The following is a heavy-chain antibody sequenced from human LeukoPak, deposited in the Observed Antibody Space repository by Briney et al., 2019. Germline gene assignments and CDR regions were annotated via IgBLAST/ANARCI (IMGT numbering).Heavy chain of an antibody. CDR1: GYTLTELS. V-gene: IGHV1-24*01. CDR3: AREGGSGSYYNDDAFDI. Sequence: ASVKVSCKVSGYTLTELSMHWVRQAPGKGLEWMGGFDPEDGETIYAQKFQGRVTMTEDTSTDTAYMELSSLRSEDTAVYYCAREGGSGSYYNDDAFDIWGQGTMVTVSS. J-gene: IGHJ3*02. CDR2: FDPEDGET. D-gene: IGHD3-10*01.